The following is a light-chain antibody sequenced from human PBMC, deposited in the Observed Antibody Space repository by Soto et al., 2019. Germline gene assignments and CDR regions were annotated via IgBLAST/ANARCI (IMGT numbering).Light chain of an antibody. J-gene: IGKJ2*01. V-gene: IGKV3-15*01. CDR2: GAS. Sequence: EIVMTQSPATLSVSPGERATLSCRASQSVSNNLAWNQQKPGQAPRLLLYGASTRATGIPARFSGSGSGTEFTLTISSLQSEDFAVYYCQQYNNWPPYTFGQGTKLEIK. CDR1: QSVSNN. CDR3: QQYNNWPPYT.